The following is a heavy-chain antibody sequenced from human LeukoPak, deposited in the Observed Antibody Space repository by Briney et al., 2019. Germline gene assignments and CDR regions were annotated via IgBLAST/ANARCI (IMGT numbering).Heavy chain of an antibody. J-gene: IGHJ4*02. CDR3: ARGYGDYVAYFDY. D-gene: IGHD4-17*01. CDR1: GFTFSSYW. V-gene: IGHV3-74*03. Sequence: GGSLRLSCAGSGFTFSSYWMHWVRQAPGKGLVWVSRIHGDGTNTKYANSVKGRFTISRDNAKNTLYLQMNSLRAVDTAVYYCARGYGDYVAYFDYWGQGTLVTVSS. CDR2: IHGDGTNT.